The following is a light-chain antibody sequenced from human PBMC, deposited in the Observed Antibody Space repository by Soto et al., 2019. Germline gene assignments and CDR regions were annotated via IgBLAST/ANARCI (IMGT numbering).Light chain of an antibody. CDR1: QGIGNS. Sequence: DIQMTQSPSSLSASVGDRVTITCRASQGIGNSLAWYRQRPGKAPELLIYAASTLQSGVPFRFSGSGSGTDFTLTISGLQSEDVATYYCQKYNSAPLTFGPGTKVDVK. V-gene: IGKV1-27*01. CDR3: QKYNSAPLT. CDR2: AAS. J-gene: IGKJ3*01.